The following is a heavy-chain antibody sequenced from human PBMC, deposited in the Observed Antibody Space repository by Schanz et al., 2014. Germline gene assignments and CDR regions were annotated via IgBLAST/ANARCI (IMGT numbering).Heavy chain of an antibody. Sequence: EVQLVESGGGVVRPGGSLRLSCAASGFGFDDYAMSWVRQAPGKGLEWVSGMSWNAGSLGYGDSVKGRFTISRDNAKNSLYLQMNSLRADDTAVYYCAKSKSQLPLFDYWGQGTLVAVSS. V-gene: IGHV3-20*04. CDR3: AKSKSQLPLFDY. CDR1: GFGFDDYA. D-gene: IGHD2-21*01. CDR2: MSWNAGSL. J-gene: IGHJ4*02.